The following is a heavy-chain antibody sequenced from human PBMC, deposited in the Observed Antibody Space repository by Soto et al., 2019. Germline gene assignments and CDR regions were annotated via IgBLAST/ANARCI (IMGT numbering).Heavy chain of an antibody. V-gene: IGHV3-48*02. Sequence: EVQLVESGGGLVQPGGSLRLSCAASGFTFSSYSMNWVRQAPGKGLEWVSYISSSSSTIYYADSVKGRFTISRDNAKNSLYLQMNSLRDEDTAVYYCAREYDFWSGYYTGYYYYGMDVWGQGTTVTVFS. D-gene: IGHD3-3*01. CDR1: GFTFSSYS. CDR3: AREYDFWSGYYTGYYYYGMDV. J-gene: IGHJ6*02. CDR2: ISSSSSTI.